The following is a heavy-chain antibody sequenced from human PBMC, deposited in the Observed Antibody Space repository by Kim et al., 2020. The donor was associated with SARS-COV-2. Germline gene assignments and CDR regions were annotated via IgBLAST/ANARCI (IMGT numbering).Heavy chain of an antibody. D-gene: IGHD4-17*01. CDR2: ISGSGGST. Sequence: GGSLRLSCAASGFTFSSYAMSWVRQAPGKGLEWVSAISGSGGSTYYADSVKGRFTISRDNSKNTLYLQMNSLRAEDTAVYYCAKGHYAATYYYYGMDVWGQGTTVTVSS. CDR3: AKGHYAATYYYYGMDV. CDR1: GFTFSSYA. V-gene: IGHV3-23*01. J-gene: IGHJ6*02.